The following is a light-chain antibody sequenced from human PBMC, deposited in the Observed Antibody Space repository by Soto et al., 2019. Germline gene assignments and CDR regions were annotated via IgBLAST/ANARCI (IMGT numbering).Light chain of an antibody. CDR3: HQYGSSPTI. V-gene: IGKV3-20*01. Sequence: EIVLTQSPGTLSLSPGERATLSCRASQSVSSSYLAWYQQKPGQAPRLLIYGASSRATGIPDRFSGSGSGTDFTLTIISLETEDFAVYYCHQYGSSPTIFGQGTRLEIK. CDR1: QSVSSSY. J-gene: IGKJ5*01. CDR2: GAS.